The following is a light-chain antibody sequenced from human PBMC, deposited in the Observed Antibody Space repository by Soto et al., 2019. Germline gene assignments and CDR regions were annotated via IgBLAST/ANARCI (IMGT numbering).Light chain of an antibody. Sequence: QSVLTQPPSVSGAPGQGVTISCTGSSSNIGSGYDVHWYQQFPGTAPKLLIYGNTNRPSGVPDRFSGSKSGTSASLAITGLQAEDEAAYYCQSYDSPLSGSEVVFGGGTKVTVL. V-gene: IGLV1-40*01. CDR2: GNT. CDR3: QSYDSPLSGSEVV. J-gene: IGLJ2*01. CDR1: SSNIGSGYD.